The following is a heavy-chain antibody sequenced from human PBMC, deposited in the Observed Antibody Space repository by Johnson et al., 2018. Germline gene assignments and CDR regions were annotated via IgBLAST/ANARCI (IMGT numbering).Heavy chain of an antibody. J-gene: IGHJ6*03. CDR3: ARAKLISPYSYFHYMDV. CDR1: GDSISSDSYC. Sequence: QVQLQESGPGLVKPSQTLSLTCTVSGDSISSDSYCWNWNRQPAGKGLEWIGRGYRSGSTNYNPSLKRRITISVDTSNNQFSLRLSSVTAADTAGYYCARAKLISPYSYFHYMDVWGKGTTVTVSS. CDR2: GYRSGST. V-gene: IGHV4-61*02. D-gene: IGHD2-15*01.